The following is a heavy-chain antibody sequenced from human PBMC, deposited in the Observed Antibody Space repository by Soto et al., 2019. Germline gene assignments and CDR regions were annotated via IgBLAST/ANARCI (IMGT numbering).Heavy chain of an antibody. Sequence: QVQLQESGPGLVKPSQTLSLTCTVFGVSTSSGGYYWNWIRQHPGKGLEWIGYIYYSGSTYYNPSLKSRVTISIDTSNNQFSLKLSSVTAADTAVYYCARSSSSSSWIDPWGQGTLVTVSS. V-gene: IGHV4-31*03. CDR2: IYYSGST. CDR1: GVSTSSGGYY. D-gene: IGHD6-6*01. J-gene: IGHJ5*02. CDR3: ARSSSSSSWIDP.